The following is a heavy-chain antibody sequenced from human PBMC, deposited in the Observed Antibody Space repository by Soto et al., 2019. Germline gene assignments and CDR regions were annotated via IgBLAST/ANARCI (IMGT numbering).Heavy chain of an antibody. Sequence: QVQLVQSGAEVKKPGSSVKVSCKASGGTFGTYTITWVRQAPGQGLEWMGRIIPIIGIINYAQKFQGRVTITADKFTCTAYMELTRLRSDDTAVYYCAGDPDSHYNDSHASSYPWGQGTLVTVSS. J-gene: IGHJ5*02. CDR3: AGDPDSHYNDSHASSYP. D-gene: IGHD3-22*01. CDR1: GGTFGTYT. CDR2: IIPIIGII. V-gene: IGHV1-69*08.